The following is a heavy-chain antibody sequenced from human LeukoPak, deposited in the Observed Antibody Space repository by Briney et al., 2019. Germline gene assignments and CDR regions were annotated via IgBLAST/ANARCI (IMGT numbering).Heavy chain of an antibody. V-gene: IGHV3-21*01. D-gene: IGHD5-12*01. CDR3: ARRRGGYDSLQDFDY. Sequence: GGSLRLSCAASAFSFSGYNMNWVRQAPGKGLEWVSVISSSSSYIYYADSVKGRFTISRDNAKNSLYLQTNSLRAEDTAVYYCARRRGGYDSLQDFDYWGQGTLVTVSS. CDR2: ISSSSSYI. CDR1: AFSFSGYN. J-gene: IGHJ4*02.